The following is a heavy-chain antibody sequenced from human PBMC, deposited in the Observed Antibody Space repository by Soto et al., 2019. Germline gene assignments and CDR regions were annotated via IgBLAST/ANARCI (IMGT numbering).Heavy chain of an antibody. Sequence: ASVKVSCKASGYRFTSSGFSWVRQAPGQGLEWMGWISAYNGNTNYAQKLQGRVTMTTDTSTSTAYMELRSLRSDDTAVYYCARETAVAYLDYWGQGTLVTVSS. J-gene: IGHJ4*02. CDR2: ISAYNGNT. CDR1: GYRFTSSG. D-gene: IGHD6-19*01. V-gene: IGHV1-18*04. CDR3: ARETAVAYLDY.